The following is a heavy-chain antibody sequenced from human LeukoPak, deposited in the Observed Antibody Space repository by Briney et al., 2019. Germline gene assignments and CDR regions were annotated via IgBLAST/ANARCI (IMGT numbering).Heavy chain of an antibody. Sequence: ASVKVSCKASGYTFTSYGISWVRQAPGQGLEWMGWISAYNGNTNYAQKLQGRVTMTTDTSTSTAYMELRSLRSDDTTVYYCARGSSGSGSSMIDYWGRGTLVTVSS. CDR2: ISAYNGNT. V-gene: IGHV1-18*01. J-gene: IGHJ4*02. D-gene: IGHD3-10*01. CDR3: ARGSSGSGSSMIDY. CDR1: GYTFTSYG.